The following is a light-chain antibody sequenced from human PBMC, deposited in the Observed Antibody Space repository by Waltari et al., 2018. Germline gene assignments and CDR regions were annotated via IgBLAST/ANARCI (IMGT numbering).Light chain of an antibody. V-gene: IGKV3-15*01. CDR3: QQYNSWPPET. CDR2: GAF. CDR1: QSIRTD. J-gene: IGKJ1*01. Sequence: EIVLTQSPATLSVSPGESATLSCTASQSIRTDVAWYHQKPGQAPTLLIYGAFSRSTGIPARFSGEGSGTEFTLTISSLKSEDFGLYYCQQYNSWPPETFGQGTKVEIK.